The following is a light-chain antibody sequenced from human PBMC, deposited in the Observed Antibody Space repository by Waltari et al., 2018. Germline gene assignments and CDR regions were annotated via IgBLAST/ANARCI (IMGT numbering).Light chain of an antibody. V-gene: IGLV3-1*01. J-gene: IGLJ3*02. CDR1: NLENKY. CDR3: QAWDSSTPWV. Sequence: SYELTQPSSVSVSPGQTASIPCSGDNLENKYVSWYQQRPGQSPVLVIYQDAKRHSVIPERFSGSNSGNTATLTISGTQAMDEADYYCQAWDSSTPWVFGGGTKVTVL. CDR2: QDA.